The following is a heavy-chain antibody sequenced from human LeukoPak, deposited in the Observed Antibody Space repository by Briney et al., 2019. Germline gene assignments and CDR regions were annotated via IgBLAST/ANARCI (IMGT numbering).Heavy chain of an antibody. D-gene: IGHD1-26*01. CDR1: GFTFSSNA. CDR2: ISGSGVTT. V-gene: IGHV3-23*01. Sequence: GGSLRLSCAASGFTFSSNAMSWVRQAPGKGLEWVSAISGSGVTTYYADSVKGRFTISRDSSKNTLYLQMNSLRAEDTAVYYCAKGGSYNWFDPWGQGTLVTVSS. CDR3: AKGGSYNWFDP. J-gene: IGHJ5*02.